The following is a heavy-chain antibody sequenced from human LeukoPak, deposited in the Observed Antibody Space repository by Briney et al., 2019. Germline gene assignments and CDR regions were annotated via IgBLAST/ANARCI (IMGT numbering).Heavy chain of an antibody. D-gene: IGHD2-8*02. J-gene: IGHJ4*02. CDR2: INSDGSST. CDR3: ARGRRRAGGYSDY. Sequence: QPWGSLRLSCAASGFTFSSYWMHWVRQAPGKGLVSVSRINSDGSSTSYADSVKGRFTISRDNAKNTLFLQMNSLGAEDTAVYYCARGRRRAGGYSDYWGQGTLVTVSS. CDR1: GFTFSSYW. V-gene: IGHV3-74*01.